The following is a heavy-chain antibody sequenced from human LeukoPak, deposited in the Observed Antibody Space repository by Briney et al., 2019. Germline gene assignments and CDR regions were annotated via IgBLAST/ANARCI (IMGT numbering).Heavy chain of an antibody. CDR1: GFTFSTYW. CDR3: ARDSSGYQ. D-gene: IGHD3-22*01. Sequence: GGSLRLSCTASGFTFSTYWISWVRQAPGKGLVWVANIKEDGSEKYYGDSVKGRFTISRDNAKNSRYPQLHSLRAEDTAVYYCARDSSGYQWGQGTLVTVSS. CDR2: IKEDGSEK. V-gene: IGHV3-7*01. J-gene: IGHJ4*02.